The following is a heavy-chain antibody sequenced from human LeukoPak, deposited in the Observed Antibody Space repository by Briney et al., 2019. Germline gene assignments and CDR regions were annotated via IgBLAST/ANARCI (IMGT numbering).Heavy chain of an antibody. CDR1: GVSISNNNW. Sequence: SETLSLTCAVSGVSISNNNWWSWVRQPPGKGLEWIGEIYHSGSTNYNPSLKSRVTISVDTSKNQFSLKLSSVAAADTAVYYCARGSLAPPRIQLWLRHAFDIWGQGTMVTVSS. CDR3: ARGSLAPPRIQLWLRHAFDI. CDR2: IYHSGST. J-gene: IGHJ3*02. V-gene: IGHV4-4*02. D-gene: IGHD5-18*01.